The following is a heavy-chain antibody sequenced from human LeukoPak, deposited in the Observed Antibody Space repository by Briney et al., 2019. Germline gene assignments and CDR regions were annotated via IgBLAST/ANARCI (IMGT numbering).Heavy chain of an antibody. V-gene: IGHV4-38-2*02. Sequence: PSETLSLTCAVSGYSISSGYYWGWIRQPPGKGLEWIGSICHSGSTYYNPSLKSRVTISVDTSKNQFSLKLSSVTAADTAVYYCARDGWDYDAFDIWGQGTMVTVSS. CDR2: ICHSGST. CDR1: GYSISSGYY. J-gene: IGHJ3*02. CDR3: ARDGWDYDAFDI. D-gene: IGHD1-26*01.